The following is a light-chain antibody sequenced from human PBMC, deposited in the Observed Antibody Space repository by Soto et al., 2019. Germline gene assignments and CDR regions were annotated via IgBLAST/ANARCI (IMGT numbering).Light chain of an antibody. J-gene: IGKJ4*01. CDR3: QQRSNWPS. V-gene: IGKV3-11*01. Sequence: EIVFTQSPATLSLSPGERATLSFRASQSVSSYLAWYQQKPGQAPRLLIYDASNRATGIPARFSGSGSGTDFTLTISSLEPEDFAVYYCQQRSNWPSFGGGTKVDI. CDR1: QSVSSY. CDR2: DAS.